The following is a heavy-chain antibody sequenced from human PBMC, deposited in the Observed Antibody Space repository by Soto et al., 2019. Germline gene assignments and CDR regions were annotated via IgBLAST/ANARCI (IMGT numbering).Heavy chain of an antibody. D-gene: IGHD2-15*01. J-gene: IGHJ4*02. CDR2: IIPIFGTA. V-gene: IGHV1-69*06. CDR3: ASVIVVVAAGTLQQWGGFDY. Sequence: QVQLVQSGAEVKKPGSSVKVSCKASGGTXSXYAISWVRQAXXXXXXXXXXIIPIFGTANYAQKFQGRVTITADKSTSTAYMELSSLSSEDTAVSYCASVIVVVAAGTLQQWGGFDYWVQGTLVTVSS. CDR1: GGTXSXYA.